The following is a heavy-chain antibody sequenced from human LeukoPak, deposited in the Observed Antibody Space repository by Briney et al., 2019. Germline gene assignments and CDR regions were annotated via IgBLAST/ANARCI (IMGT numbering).Heavy chain of an antibody. CDR3: ARRKYDYVWGSYLHIDY. V-gene: IGHV4-34*01. CDR1: GGSISGYY. D-gene: IGHD3-16*02. Sequence: PSETLSLTCTVSGGSISGYYWSWIRQPPGKGLEWIGEINHSGSTNYNPSLKSRVTISVDTSKNQFSLKLSSVTAADTAVYYCARRKYDYVWGSYLHIDYWGQGTLVTVSS. J-gene: IGHJ4*02. CDR2: INHSGST.